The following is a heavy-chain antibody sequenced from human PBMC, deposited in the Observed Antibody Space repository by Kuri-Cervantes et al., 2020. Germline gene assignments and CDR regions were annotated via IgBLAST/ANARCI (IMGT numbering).Heavy chain of an antibody. D-gene: IGHD6-13*01. CDR1: GFTFSSYW. J-gene: IGHJ4*02. CDR2: IQQDGNEK. V-gene: IGHV3-7*01. CDR3: ARSTPLGGIAAAGAMDY. Sequence: GGSLRLSCAASGFTFSSYWMSWVRQAPGKGLEWVANIQQDGNEKYYVDSVKGRFTISRDNAKNSLYLQMNSLRDEDTAVYYCARSTPLGGIAAAGAMDYWGQGTRVTSCS.